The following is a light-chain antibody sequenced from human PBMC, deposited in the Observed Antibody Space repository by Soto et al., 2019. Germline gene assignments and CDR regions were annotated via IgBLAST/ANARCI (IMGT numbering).Light chain of an antibody. CDR1: QSVSSY. J-gene: IGKJ3*01. Sequence: EIVLTQSPATLSLSPGERATLSCRASQSVSSYLGWYQQKPGQAPRLLIYDASNRATGIPARFSGSGSGTDFTLNNRSLEPEDFGVYYWPQRSNWPPFPFGPGTKVDIK. V-gene: IGKV3-11*01. CDR2: DAS. CDR3: PQRSNWPPFP.